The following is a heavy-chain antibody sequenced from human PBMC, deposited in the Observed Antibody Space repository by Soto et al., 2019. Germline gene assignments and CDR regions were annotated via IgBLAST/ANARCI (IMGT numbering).Heavy chain of an antibody. J-gene: IGHJ5*02. CDR3: ARGNDFRTGWFDP. Sequence: QVQLQESGPGLVKPSQTLSLTCTVSAGSISSGTYYWNWIRQHPGKGLEWIGYMYYSGTTYYNPSLQSRLTISGDTSKNQFSRKLSSVTVADTAVYYCARGNDFRTGWFDPWGQGIMVTVSS. D-gene: IGHD4-4*01. V-gene: IGHV4-31*03. CDR2: MYYSGTT. CDR1: AGSISSGTYY.